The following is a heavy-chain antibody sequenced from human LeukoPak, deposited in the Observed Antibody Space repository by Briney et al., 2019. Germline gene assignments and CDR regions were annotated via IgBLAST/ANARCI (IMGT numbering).Heavy chain of an antibody. CDR1: GFTFSSYA. V-gene: IGHV3-23*01. D-gene: IGHD6-6*01. Sequence: PGGSLRLSCAASGFTFSSYAMSWVRQAPGKGLEWVSGISGSGGGTYYADSVKGRFTISRGNSENTLYLQMNSLGADDTAVYYCAQGSYYFDYWGQGTLVTVSS. CDR3: AQGSYYFDY. CDR2: ISGSGGGT. J-gene: IGHJ4*02.